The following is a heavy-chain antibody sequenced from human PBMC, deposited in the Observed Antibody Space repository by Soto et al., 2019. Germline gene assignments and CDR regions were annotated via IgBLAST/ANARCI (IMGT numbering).Heavy chain of an antibody. CDR1: GFTFSSYA. V-gene: IGHV3-23*01. Sequence: GGSLRLSCAASGFTFSSYAMSWVRQAPGKGLEWVSAISGSGGSTYYADSVKGRFTISRDNSKNTLYLQMNSLRAEDTAVYYCANPPPGRYDFWSGYYIYDGSDRYDYWGQGTLVTVSS. CDR3: ANPPPGRYDFWSGYYIYDGSDRYDY. D-gene: IGHD3-3*01. J-gene: IGHJ4*02. CDR2: ISGSGGST.